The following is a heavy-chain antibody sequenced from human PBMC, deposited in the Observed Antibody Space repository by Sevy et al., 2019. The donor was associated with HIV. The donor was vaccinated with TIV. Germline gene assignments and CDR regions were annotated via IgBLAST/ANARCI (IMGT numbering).Heavy chain of an antibody. D-gene: IGHD2-8*01. J-gene: IGHJ4*02. V-gene: IGHV3-23*01. Sequence: GGSLRLSCAASGFTFSKYSMSWVRQPPGKGLEWVSTLSFGCGEINYADSVKGRFTISRDNSKSSVYLQMNNLRPEDTDVYYCAREGCTKPHDYWVQGTLVTVSS. CDR2: LSFGCGEI. CDR3: AREGCTKPHDY. CDR1: GFTFSKYS.